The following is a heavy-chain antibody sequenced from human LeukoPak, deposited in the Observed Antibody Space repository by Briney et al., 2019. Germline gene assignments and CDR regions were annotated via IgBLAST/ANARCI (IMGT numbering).Heavy chain of an antibody. J-gene: IGHJ4*02. CDR1: GGSISSYY. D-gene: IGHD5-24*01. Sequence: SETLSLTCTVSGGSISSYYWSWIRQPPGKGLEWIGYIYYSGSTNYNPSLKSRVTISVDTSKNQFSLKLSSVTAADTAVYYCARRTAEMANDYWGQGTLVTISS. CDR3: ARRTAEMANDY. CDR2: IYYSGST. V-gene: IGHV4-59*08.